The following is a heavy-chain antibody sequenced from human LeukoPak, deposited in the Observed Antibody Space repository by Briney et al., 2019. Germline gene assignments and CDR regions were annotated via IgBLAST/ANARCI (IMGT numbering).Heavy chain of an antibody. D-gene: IGHD6-19*01. CDR3: ARLPRIAVAGPLDY. Sequence: QTGGSLRLSCAASGFTFSSYWMSWVRQAPGKGLEWVASIKQDGSEKYYVDSVKGRFTISRDNAKNSLYLQMNSLRAEDTAVYYCARLPRIAVAGPLDYWGQGTLVTVSS. CDR2: IKQDGSEK. V-gene: IGHV3-7*01. J-gene: IGHJ4*02. CDR1: GFTFSSYW.